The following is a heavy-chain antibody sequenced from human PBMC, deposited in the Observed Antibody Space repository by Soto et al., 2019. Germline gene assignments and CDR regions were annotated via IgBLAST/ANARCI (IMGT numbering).Heavy chain of an antibody. CDR2: ISYDGSNI. D-gene: IGHD3-22*01. CDR1: GFTFSSYG. CDR3: ARDYYYDSSGYYAGFDY. Sequence: GGSLRLSCAASGFTFSSYGMHWVRQAPGKGLEWVAVISYDGSNIYYADSVKGRFTISRDNSKNTLYLQMNSLRAEDTAVYYCARDYYYDSSGYYAGFDYWGQGTLVTVSS. V-gene: IGHV3-30*03. J-gene: IGHJ4*02.